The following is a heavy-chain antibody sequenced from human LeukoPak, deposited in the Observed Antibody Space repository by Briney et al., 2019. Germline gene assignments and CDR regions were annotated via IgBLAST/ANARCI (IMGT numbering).Heavy chain of an antibody. D-gene: IGHD1-26*01. J-gene: IGHJ3*02. CDR1: GFTFSSYS. CDR3: AREVGATTPGAFDI. CDR2: ISSSSSYI. Sequence: GGSLRLSCAASGFTFSSYSMNWVRQAPGKGLEWVSSISSSSSYIYYADSVKGRFTTSRDHAKNSLYLQMNSLRAEDTAVYYCAREVGATTPGAFDIWGQGTMVTVSS. V-gene: IGHV3-21*01.